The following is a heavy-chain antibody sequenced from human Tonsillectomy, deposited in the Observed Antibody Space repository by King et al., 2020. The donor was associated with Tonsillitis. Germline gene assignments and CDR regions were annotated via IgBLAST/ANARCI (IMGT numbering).Heavy chain of an antibody. J-gene: IGHJ4*02. D-gene: IGHD2-2*01. V-gene: IGHV1-2*02. CDR2: INPNSGGT. CDR1: GYTFTGYY. Sequence: VQLVESGAEVKKPGASVKVSCTASGYTFTGYYMHWVRQAPGQGLEWMGWINPNSGGTNYAQKFQGRVTMTRDTSISTAYMELSRLRSDDTAVYYCARARCSSTSCYDHYFDYWGQGTLVTVSS. CDR3: ARARCSSTSCYDHYFDY.